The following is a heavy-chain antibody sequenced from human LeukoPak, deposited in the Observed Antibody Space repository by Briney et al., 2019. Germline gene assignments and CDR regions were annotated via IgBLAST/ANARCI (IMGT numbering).Heavy chain of an antibody. CDR2: IYTSGST. CDR1: GGSISSYY. D-gene: IGHD6-19*01. J-gene: IGHJ4*02. V-gene: IGHV4-4*07. Sequence: SETLSLTCTVSGGSISSYYRSWIRQPAGKGLEWIGRIYTSGSTNYNPSLKSRVTMSVDTSKNQFSLKLSSVTAADTAVYYCARDRGSGWSTLFDYWGQGTLVTVSS. CDR3: ARDRGSGWSTLFDY.